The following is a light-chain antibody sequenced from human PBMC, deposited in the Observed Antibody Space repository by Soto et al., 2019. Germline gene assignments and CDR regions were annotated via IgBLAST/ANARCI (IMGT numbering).Light chain of an antibody. CDR1: QSISTY. CDR2: VAS. Sequence: EIRMNLSPSSLSAYIGDRVTITCRASQSISTYLNWYQQKPGKAPKLLILVASTLPSGVPSRFSGSGSGTDFTLTISSLQPEDFATYYCQQSYSTPITFGHVTRLENK. J-gene: IGKJ5*01. V-gene: IGKV1-39*01. CDR3: QQSYSTPIT.